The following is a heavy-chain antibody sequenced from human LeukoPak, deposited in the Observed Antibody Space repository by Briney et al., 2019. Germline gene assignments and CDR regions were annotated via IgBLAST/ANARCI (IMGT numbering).Heavy chain of an antibody. CDR2: ISSSSSTI. CDR1: GFTFSSYS. Sequence: GGSLRLSCAAPGFTFSSYSMNWVRQAPGKGLEWVSYISSSSSTIYYADSVKGRFTISRDNAKNSLYLQMNSLRAEDTAVYYCAKDGGVGAFDIWGQGTMVTVSS. CDR3: AKDGGVGAFDI. J-gene: IGHJ3*02. V-gene: IGHV3-48*01. D-gene: IGHD3-3*01.